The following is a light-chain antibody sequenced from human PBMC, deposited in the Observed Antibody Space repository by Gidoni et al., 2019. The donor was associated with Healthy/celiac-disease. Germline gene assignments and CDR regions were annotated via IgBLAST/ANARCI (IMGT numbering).Light chain of an antibody. V-gene: IGLV1-40*01. J-gene: IGLJ3*02. CDR2: GNS. CDR3: QSYDSSLSGWV. CDR1: SSNIGPGYD. Sequence: QSVLTPPPSVSGAPGPRVTISCTWSSSNIGPGYDVHWYQQLPGTAPKLLIYGNSNRPSGVPDRFSGSKSGTSASLAITGLQAEDEADYYCQSYDSSLSGWVFGGGTKLTVL.